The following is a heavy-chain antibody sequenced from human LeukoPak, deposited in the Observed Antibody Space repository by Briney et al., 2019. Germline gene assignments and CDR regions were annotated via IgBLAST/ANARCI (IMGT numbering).Heavy chain of an antibody. CDR3: ARDLSGVAGYTYGRGIDY. D-gene: IGHD5-18*01. CDR2: IKKDGSEK. Sequence: GGSLRLSCAASGFTFSSYWVSWVRQAPGKGLEWVANIKKDGSEKYYVDSVKGRFTISRDNAKTSLYLQMNSLRAEDTAVYYCARDLSGVAGYTYGRGIDYWGQGTLVTVSS. V-gene: IGHV3-7*01. CDR1: GFTFSSYW. J-gene: IGHJ4*02.